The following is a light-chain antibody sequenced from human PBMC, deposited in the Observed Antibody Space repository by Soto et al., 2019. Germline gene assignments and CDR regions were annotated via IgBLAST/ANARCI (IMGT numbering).Light chain of an antibody. J-gene: IGKJ1*01. CDR2: KAS. CDR3: QQYNGYSPWT. CDR1: QSISSW. V-gene: IGKV1-5*03. Sequence: DIQMTQSPSTLSASVGDRVTITCRASQSISSWLAWYQQKPGKAPKLLIYKASSLESGVPSRFSGRGSGTEFTLTISSLQPDDFATYYCQQYNGYSPWTFGQGTKVEIK.